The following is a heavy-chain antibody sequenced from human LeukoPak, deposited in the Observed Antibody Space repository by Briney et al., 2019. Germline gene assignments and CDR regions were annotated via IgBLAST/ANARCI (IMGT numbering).Heavy chain of an antibody. J-gene: IGHJ4*02. CDR3: GRGVAGDGWPYFDY. Sequence: ASVKVSCKASGYTFTSYAMNWVRQAPGQGLEWMGWINTNTGNPTYAQGFTGRFVFSLDTSVSTAYLQISSLKAEDTAVYYCGRGVAGDGWPYFDYWGQGTLVTVSS. CDR2: INTNTGNP. D-gene: IGHD6-19*01. CDR1: GYTFTSYA. V-gene: IGHV7-4-1*02.